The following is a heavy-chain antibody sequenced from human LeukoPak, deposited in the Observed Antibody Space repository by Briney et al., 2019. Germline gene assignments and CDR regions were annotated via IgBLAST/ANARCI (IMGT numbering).Heavy chain of an antibody. V-gene: IGHV1-2*02. CDR1: GYTFAGYH. CDR2: INPDSGGT. CDR3: ARTFYYGSGRARYMDV. Sequence: ASVKVSCKASGYTFAGYHMHWVRQAPGQGLEWMGWINPDSGGTDYAQKFQGRVTMTRDTSISTAYMELSRLRSDDTAMYYCARTFYYGSGRARYMDVWGKGTTVTVSS. D-gene: IGHD3-10*01. J-gene: IGHJ6*03.